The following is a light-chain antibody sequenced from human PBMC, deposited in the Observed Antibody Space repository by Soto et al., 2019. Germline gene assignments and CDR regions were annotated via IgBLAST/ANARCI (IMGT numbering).Light chain of an antibody. Sequence: EIVLSQSPGTLSLSPGERATLFCSASQSLSSTYLAWYQQRPGQAPRLLIFGASNRATGIPDRFRGSGSGTDFTLTISRLEPGDFAVYYCRRYGSSSLSFGGGTKVDI. CDR1: QSLSSTY. CDR2: GAS. V-gene: IGKV3-20*01. CDR3: RRYGSSSLS. J-gene: IGKJ4*01.